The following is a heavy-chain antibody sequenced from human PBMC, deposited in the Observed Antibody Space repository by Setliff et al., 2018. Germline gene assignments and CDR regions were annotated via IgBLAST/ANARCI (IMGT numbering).Heavy chain of an antibody. J-gene: IGHJ4*02. Sequence: PSETLSLTCSVSDDSIYSATYFWGWIRQTPGKGLEWIGTISSSGTTKYNSSLQGRVTLSIDVPNRQFALRLSSVTAVDAAVYYCAREGRWDYSYPFYWGQGILVTVSS. V-gene: IGHV4-39*01. D-gene: IGHD4-4*01. CDR3: AREGRWDYSYPFY. CDR1: DDSIYSATYF. CDR2: ISSSGTT.